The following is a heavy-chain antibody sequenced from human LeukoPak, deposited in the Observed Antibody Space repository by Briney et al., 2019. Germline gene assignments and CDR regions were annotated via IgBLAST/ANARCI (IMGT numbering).Heavy chain of an antibody. Sequence: GGSLRLSCAASGFTFDDHAMHWVRQAPGKGLEWVSGISWNSGSIDYADSVKGRFTISRDNAKNSLYLQMNSLRAEDTALYYCAKDIGSSLWKYYFDYWGQGTLVTVSS. CDR3: AKDIGSSLWKYYFDY. D-gene: IGHD2-2*01. J-gene: IGHJ4*02. CDR2: ISWNSGSI. V-gene: IGHV3-9*01. CDR1: GFTFDDHA.